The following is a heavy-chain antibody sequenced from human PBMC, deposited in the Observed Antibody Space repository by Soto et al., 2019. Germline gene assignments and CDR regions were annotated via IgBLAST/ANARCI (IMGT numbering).Heavy chain of an antibody. D-gene: IGHD1-26*01. CDR2: IKSKTDGGTT. J-gene: IGHJ4*02. Sequence: GSLKLSCAASGFTFSNAWMSWVRQAPGKGLEWVGRIKSKTDGGTTDYAAPVKGRFTISRDDSKNTLYLQMNSLQTEDTAVYYCTTDHQWELLRGYYFDYWGQGTLVTVSS. CDR3: TTDHQWELLRGYYFDY. CDR1: GFTFSNAW. V-gene: IGHV3-15*01.